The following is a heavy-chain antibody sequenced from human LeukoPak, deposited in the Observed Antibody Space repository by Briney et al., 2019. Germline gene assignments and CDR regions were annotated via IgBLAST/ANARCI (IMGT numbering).Heavy chain of an antibody. J-gene: IGHJ3*02. CDR2: ISAYNGNT. Sequence: GASVKVSCKASGYTFTSYGISWVRPAPGQGLEWMGWISAYNGNTNYAQKLQGRVTMTTDTSTSTAYMELRSLKSDDTAVYCCARGGFGFPDDAFDIWGQGTMVTVSS. CDR1: GYTFTSYG. CDR3: ARGGFGFPDDAFDI. V-gene: IGHV1-18*04. D-gene: IGHD3-10*01.